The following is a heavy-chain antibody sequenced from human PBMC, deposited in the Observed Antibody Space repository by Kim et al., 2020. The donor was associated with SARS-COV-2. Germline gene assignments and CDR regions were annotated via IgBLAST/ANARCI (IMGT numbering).Heavy chain of an antibody. V-gene: IGHV3-23*01. Sequence: GGSLRLSCAASGFTFSSYAMSWVRQAPGKGLEWVSAISGSGGSTYYADSVKGRFTISRDNSKNTLYLQMNSLRAEDTAVYYCAKGYCSSTSCYGLDYWGQGTLVTVSS. CDR2: ISGSGGST. J-gene: IGHJ4*02. D-gene: IGHD2-2*01. CDR1: GFTFSSYA. CDR3: AKGYCSSTSCYGLDY.